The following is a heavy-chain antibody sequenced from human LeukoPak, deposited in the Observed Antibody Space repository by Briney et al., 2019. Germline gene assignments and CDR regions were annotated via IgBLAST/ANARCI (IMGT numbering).Heavy chain of an antibody. D-gene: IGHD3-22*01. V-gene: IGHV4-31*03. CDR3: AREGDSSAAYAFDI. Sequence: SETLSLTCTVAGGSISSGGYYWSWIRQHPGKGLEWIGYIYYSGGTYYNPSLKSRVTISVDTSKNQFSLKLSSVTAADTAVYYCAREGDSSAAYAFDIWGQGTWSPSLQ. CDR2: IYYSGGT. CDR1: GGSISSGGYY. J-gene: IGHJ3*02.